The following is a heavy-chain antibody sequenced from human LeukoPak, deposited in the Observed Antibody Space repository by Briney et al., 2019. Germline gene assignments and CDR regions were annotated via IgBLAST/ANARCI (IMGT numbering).Heavy chain of an antibody. Sequence: GESLKISCKGSGYSFTSYWITWVRQMPGKGLEWMGRIDPSDSYTNYSPSFQGHVTISVDKSISTAYLQWSSLKASDTAMYYCARSGYSGYDSFDYWGQGTLVTVSS. CDR2: IDPSDSYT. D-gene: IGHD5-12*01. V-gene: IGHV5-10-1*01. J-gene: IGHJ4*02. CDR1: GYSFTSYW. CDR3: ARSGYSGYDSFDY.